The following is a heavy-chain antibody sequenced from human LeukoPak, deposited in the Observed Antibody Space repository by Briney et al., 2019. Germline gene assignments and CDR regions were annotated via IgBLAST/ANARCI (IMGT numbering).Heavy chain of an antibody. CDR3: AHPTEYSSSWYGNWFDP. Sequence: GGSLRLSCVASGFTVSSNYMNWVRQAPGKGLEWVSAISGSGGSTYYADSVKGRFTISRDNSKNTLYLQMNSLRAEDTAVYYCAHPTEYSSSWYGNWFDPWGQGTLVTVSS. D-gene: IGHD6-13*01. CDR1: GFTVSSNY. J-gene: IGHJ5*02. CDR2: ISGSGGST. V-gene: IGHV3-23*01.